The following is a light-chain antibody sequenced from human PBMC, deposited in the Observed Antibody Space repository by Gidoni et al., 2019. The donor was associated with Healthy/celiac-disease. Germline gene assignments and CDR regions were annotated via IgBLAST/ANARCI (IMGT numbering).Light chain of an antibody. CDR1: QDIINY. Sequence: IHMTQSPSSLSASAGDRVTITCQASQDIINYLNCYQKKPGNAPKLLIYDASNLETGVPSRFGGSGSGTDFTFTISSLQPEDIATYYCQQYNNPLTFGGGTKVEIK. CDR2: DAS. V-gene: IGKV1-33*01. J-gene: IGKJ4*01. CDR3: QQYNNPLT.